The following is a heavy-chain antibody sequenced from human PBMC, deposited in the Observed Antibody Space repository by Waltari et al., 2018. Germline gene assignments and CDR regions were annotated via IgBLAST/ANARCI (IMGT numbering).Heavy chain of an antibody. J-gene: IGHJ2*01. CDR1: GVSMDDSSYY. CDR3: ARHRLAWYFDL. Sequence: QLQLQESGPGLVKPSETLSLTCTVSGVSMDDSSYYWGWIRQPPGKGLEWIGSVYYNGNTHHNPSLKSRVTVSGDTSKNQFSLMLNSVTAADTAVYYCARHRLAWYFDLWGRGTLVTVSS. D-gene: IGHD6-19*01. CDR2: VYYNGNT. V-gene: IGHV4-39*01.